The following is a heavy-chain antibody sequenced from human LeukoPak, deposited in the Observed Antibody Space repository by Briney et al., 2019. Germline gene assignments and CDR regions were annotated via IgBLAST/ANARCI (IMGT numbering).Heavy chain of an antibody. D-gene: IGHD1-1*01. CDR1: GGSLSSYY. J-gene: IGHJ6*04. CDR3: ARDTVDNHYYYYGLDV. V-gene: IGHV4-59*01. CDR2: IYYTGNT. Sequence: SETLSLTCTVSGGSLSSYYWSWIRQPPGKGLELIGYIYYTGNTNYNPSLESRVTISLDTSNNQFSLKLRSVTPADTATYYCARDTVDNHYYYYGLDVWGTGTTVIVSS.